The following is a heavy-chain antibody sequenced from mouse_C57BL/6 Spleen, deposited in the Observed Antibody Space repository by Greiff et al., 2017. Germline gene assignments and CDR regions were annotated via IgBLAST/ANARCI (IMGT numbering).Heavy chain of an antibody. J-gene: IGHJ2*01. CDR1: GYTFTSYW. CDR3: ARHTTVGATKYFDY. CDR2: IDPSDSYT. D-gene: IGHD1-1*01. Sequence: QVQLQQPGAELVKPGASVKLSCKASGYTFTSYWMQWVKQRPGQGLEWIGEIDPSDSYTNYNQKFKGKATLTVDTSSSTAYMQLSSLTSEDSAVYYCARHTTVGATKYFDYWGQGTTLTVSS. V-gene: IGHV1-50*01.